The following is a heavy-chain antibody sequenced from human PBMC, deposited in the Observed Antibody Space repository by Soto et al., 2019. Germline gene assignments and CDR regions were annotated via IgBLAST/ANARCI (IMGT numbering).Heavy chain of an antibody. CDR2: ISAYNGNT. J-gene: IGHJ4*02. Sequence: GASVKVSCKASGYTFSNFGFTWVRQAPGQGLEWTGWISAYNGNTDFAQKFQGRVTMTTDTSTSTAYMELWYLTSDDTAVYYCSRAGAYGSFYFFDYWGQGTLVTVSS. V-gene: IGHV1-18*01. CDR3: SRAGAYGSFYFFDY. D-gene: IGHD3-10*01. CDR1: GYTFSNFG.